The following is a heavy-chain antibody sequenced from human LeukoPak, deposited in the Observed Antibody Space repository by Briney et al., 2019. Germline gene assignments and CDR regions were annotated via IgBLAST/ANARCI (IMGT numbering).Heavy chain of an antibody. CDR1: GGSISSGGYS. J-gene: IGHJ2*01. V-gene: IGHV4-30-2*01. CDR2: IYHSGST. CDR3: ARRVPGGYFGL. Sequence: SETLSLTCAVSGGSISSGGYSWSWIRQPPGKGLEWIGYIYHSGSTYYNPSLKSRVTISVDRSKNQFSLRLSSVTAADTAVYYCARRVPGGYFGLWGRGTLVTVSS. D-gene: IGHD2-8*02.